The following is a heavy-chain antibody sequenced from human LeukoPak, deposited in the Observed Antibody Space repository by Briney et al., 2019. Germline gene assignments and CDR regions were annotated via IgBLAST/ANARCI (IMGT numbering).Heavy chain of an antibody. CDR1: GFTFKTYA. Sequence: GGSLRLSCAASGFTFKTYAMSWVRQAPGKGLEWVSFITGSGGDTFYTDSLKGRFTISRDNSESTLYLQMNSLRAEDTAVYYCAKDSGESYSYYMDVWGKGTTVTVSS. CDR3: AKDSGESYSYYMDV. J-gene: IGHJ6*03. V-gene: IGHV3-23*01. D-gene: IGHD3-10*01. CDR2: ITGSGGDT.